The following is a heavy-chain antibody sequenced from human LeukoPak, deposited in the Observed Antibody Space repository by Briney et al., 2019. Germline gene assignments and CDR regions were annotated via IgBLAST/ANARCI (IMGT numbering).Heavy chain of an antibody. CDR3: ARGRAQYYDILTGSGNWFDP. Sequence: SGTLSLTCAVSGGSISSSNWWSWVRQPPGKGLEWIGEIYHSGSTNYNPSLKSRVTISVDKSKNQFSLKLSSVTAADTAVYYCARGRAQYYDILTGSGNWFDPWGQGTLVTVSS. D-gene: IGHD3-9*01. J-gene: IGHJ5*02. V-gene: IGHV4-4*02. CDR2: IYHSGST. CDR1: GGSISSSNW.